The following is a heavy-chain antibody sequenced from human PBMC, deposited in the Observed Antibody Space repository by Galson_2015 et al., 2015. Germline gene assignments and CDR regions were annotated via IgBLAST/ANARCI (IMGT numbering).Heavy chain of an antibody. CDR3: ARGKTGMVDF. D-gene: IGHD3-9*01. J-gene: IGHJ4*02. Sequence: CAISGDSVSSSSAAWNWIRQSPSRGLEWLGRTYYRSKWYNDYAVSVESRVTINPDTSKNHFSLQLNSVTPEDTAVYYCARGKTGMVDFWGQGTPVTVSS. CDR2: TYYRSKWYN. CDR1: GDSVSSSSAA. V-gene: IGHV6-1*01.